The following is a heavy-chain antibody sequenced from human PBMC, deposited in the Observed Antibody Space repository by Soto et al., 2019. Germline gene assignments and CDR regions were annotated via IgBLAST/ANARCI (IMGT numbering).Heavy chain of an antibody. D-gene: IGHD3-22*01. V-gene: IGHV1-69*01. Sequence: QVQLVQSGAEVKKPGSSVKVSCKASGGTFSSYAISWVRQAPGQGLEWMGGIIPIFGTANYAQQFQGRVTITADESTRTAYMEVSSLRSADTAVYYCARVVAYYDSSGYFCDYWGQGTLVTVSS. CDR2: IIPIFGTA. CDR1: GGTFSSYA. CDR3: ARVVAYYDSSGYFCDY. J-gene: IGHJ4*02.